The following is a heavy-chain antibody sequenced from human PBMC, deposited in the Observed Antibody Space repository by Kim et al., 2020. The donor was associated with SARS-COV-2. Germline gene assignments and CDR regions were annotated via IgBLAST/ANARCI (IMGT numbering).Heavy chain of an antibody. CDR3: AKGYSSHDY. V-gene: IGHV3-30*02. D-gene: IGHD6-19*01. CDR2: SNK. Sequence: SNKYYADSVKGRFTISRDNSKNTLYLQMNSLRAEDTAVYYCAKGYSSHDYWGQGTLVTVSS. J-gene: IGHJ4*02.